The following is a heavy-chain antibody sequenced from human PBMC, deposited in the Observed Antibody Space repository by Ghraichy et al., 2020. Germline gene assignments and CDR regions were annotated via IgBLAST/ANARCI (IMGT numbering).Heavy chain of an antibody. CDR1: GFLLSTTRVG. CDR3: ARLTTSLVYYFDA. J-gene: IGHJ4*02. CDR2: IFWDDDK. D-gene: IGHD4-17*01. Sequence: SGPTLVKPTQTLTLTCTFSGFLLSTTRVGVAWIRQPPGKALEWLALIFWDDDKRYSPFLPARLTITKDTSKNQVVLIMTNVDPVDTATYYCARLTTSLVYYFDAWGQGALVTVSS. V-gene: IGHV2-5*02.